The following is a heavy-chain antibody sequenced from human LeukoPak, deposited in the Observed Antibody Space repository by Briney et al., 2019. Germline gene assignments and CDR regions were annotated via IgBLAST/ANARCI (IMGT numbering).Heavy chain of an antibody. Sequence: SQTFSLTCAISGDSVSSNSAAWNWIRQSPSRGLEGLGRTYYRSKWYDDCAVSLKSRITINADTSKTQFSLHLTSVTPDDTAVYFCAIDVQDDSSPYSLGYYFDYWGQGTLDTVSS. J-gene: IGHJ4*02. D-gene: IGHD3-22*01. V-gene: IGHV6-1*01. CDR1: GDSVSSNSAA. CDR3: AIDVQDDSSPYSLGYYFDY. CDR2: TYYRSKWYD.